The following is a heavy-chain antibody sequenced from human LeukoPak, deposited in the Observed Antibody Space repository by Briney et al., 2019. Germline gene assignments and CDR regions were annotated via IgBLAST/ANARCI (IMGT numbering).Heavy chain of an antibody. CDR1: GGSFSGYY. D-gene: IGHD6-19*01. CDR3: ARGRGSSGWYY. Sequence: SETLSLTCAVYGGSFSGYYWSWIRQPPGKGLEWIGEINHSGSTNYNPSLKSRVTISVDTSKNQFSLKLSSVTAADTAMYYCARGRGSSGWYYWGQGTLVTVSS. V-gene: IGHV4-34*01. CDR2: INHSGST. J-gene: IGHJ4*02.